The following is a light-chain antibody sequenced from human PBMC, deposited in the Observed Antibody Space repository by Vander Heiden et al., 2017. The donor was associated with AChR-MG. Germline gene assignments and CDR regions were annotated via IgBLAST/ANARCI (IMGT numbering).Light chain of an antibody. J-gene: IGLJ2*01. CDR1: SSNIGSNY. CDR2: RNN. Sequence: QSVLTQLPSASGTPGQRVTISCSGSSSNIGSNYVYWYQQLPGTAPKRLIYRNNQRPSGVPDRFSGSKSGTSASLAISGLRSEDEADYYCAAWDDSLSGRVFGGGTKLTVL. CDR3: AAWDDSLSGRV. V-gene: IGLV1-47*01.